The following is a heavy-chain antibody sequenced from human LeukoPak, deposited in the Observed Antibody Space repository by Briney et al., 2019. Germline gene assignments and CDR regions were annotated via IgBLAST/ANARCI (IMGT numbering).Heavy chain of an antibody. D-gene: IGHD3-10*01. CDR2: IYSDGRT. Sequence: GGSLRLSCAASGFTVSTNYMSWVRQAPGKGLEWVSVIYSDGRTYYADSVKGRFTISRDNSKNTLYLQMNSLRDEDTAVYYCARDSGRFDVFDIWGQGTMVTVSS. CDR3: ARDSGRFDVFDI. V-gene: IGHV3-53*01. CDR1: GFTVSTNY. J-gene: IGHJ3*02.